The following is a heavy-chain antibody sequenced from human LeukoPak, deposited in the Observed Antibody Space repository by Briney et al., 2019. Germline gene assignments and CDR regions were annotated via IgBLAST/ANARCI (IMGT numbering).Heavy chain of an antibody. Sequence: GGSLRLSCAASGFTFSNAWMSWVRQAPGKGLEWVGRIKSKTDGGTTDYAAPVKGRLTISRDDSKNTLYLQVNSLKTEDTAVYYCTTGLWFGELLSSWYFDYWGQGTLVTVSS. CDR2: IKSKTDGGTT. D-gene: IGHD3-10*01. V-gene: IGHV3-15*01. J-gene: IGHJ4*02. CDR3: TTGLWFGELLSSWYFDY. CDR1: GFTFSNAW.